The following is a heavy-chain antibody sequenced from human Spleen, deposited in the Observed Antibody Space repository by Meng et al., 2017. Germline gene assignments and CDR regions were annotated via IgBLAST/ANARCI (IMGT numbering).Heavy chain of an antibody. D-gene: IGHD2-15*01. CDR3: ASDTPLVVKP. J-gene: IGHJ1*01. CDR1: GGSIHSASYY. Sequence: VNMQESCGRLVSQAPSQTFTCNFIGGSIHSASYYCTWMRQTAAIGRGSTEGINSRGSTTFTTALKSRVAISVDRTKNQFSLTLYSVTAADTAVYSCASDTPLVVKPWGQGTLVTVSS. V-gene: IGHV4-61*02. CDR2: INSRGST.